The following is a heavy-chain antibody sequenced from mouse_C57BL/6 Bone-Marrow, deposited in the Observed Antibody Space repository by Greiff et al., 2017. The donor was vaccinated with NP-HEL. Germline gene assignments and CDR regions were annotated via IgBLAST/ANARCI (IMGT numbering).Heavy chain of an antibody. CDR2: ISSGGSYT. Sequence: EVKLVESGGDLVKPGGSLKLSCAASGFTISSYGMSWVRQTPDKRLEWVATISSGGSYTYYPDSVKGRFTISRDNAKNTLYLQMSSLKSEDTAMYYCASLGRWFAYWGQGTLVTVSA. J-gene: IGHJ3*01. V-gene: IGHV5-6*01. CDR3: ASLGRWFAY. D-gene: IGHD4-1*01. CDR1: GFTISSYG.